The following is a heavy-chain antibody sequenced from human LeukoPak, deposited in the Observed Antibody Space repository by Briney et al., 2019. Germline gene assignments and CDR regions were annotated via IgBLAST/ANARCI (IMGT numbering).Heavy chain of an antibody. Sequence: GGSLRLSYAASGFIFDDYGMHWVRQAPGKGLEWVSSISWNRGSIGYADSVKGRFTISRDNAKNSLFLQMDSLRPEDTALYHCAKDKGSGGYYYGVDVWGQGTSVTVSS. CDR1: GFIFDDYG. CDR2: ISWNRGSI. CDR3: AKDKGSGGYYYGVDV. J-gene: IGHJ6*02. D-gene: IGHD2-15*01. V-gene: IGHV3-9*01.